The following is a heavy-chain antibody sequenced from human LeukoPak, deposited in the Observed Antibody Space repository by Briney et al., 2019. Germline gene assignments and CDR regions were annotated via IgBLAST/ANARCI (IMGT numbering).Heavy chain of an antibody. Sequence: GASAKVSCKASGGTFSSYAISWVRQAPGQGLEWMGRIIPILGIANYAQKFQGRVTITADKSTSTAYMELSSLRSEDTAVYYCARVAVEMAGRAFDIWGQGTMVTVSS. J-gene: IGHJ3*02. CDR3: ARVAVEMAGRAFDI. CDR1: GGTFSSYA. V-gene: IGHV1-69*04. CDR2: IIPILGIA. D-gene: IGHD5-24*01.